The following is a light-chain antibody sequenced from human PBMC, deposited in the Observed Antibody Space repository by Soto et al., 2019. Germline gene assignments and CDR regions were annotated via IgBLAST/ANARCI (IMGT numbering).Light chain of an antibody. CDR3: QQRT. Sequence: DIQMTQSPSTLSASVGDRVTITCRASQNINNWLAWYQQRPGKAPKLLIYKASSLQSGVPSRFSGSGSGTEFTLTISSLQPDDFATYYCQQRTFGQGTKVEIK. V-gene: IGKV1-5*03. CDR2: KAS. CDR1: QNINNW. J-gene: IGKJ1*01.